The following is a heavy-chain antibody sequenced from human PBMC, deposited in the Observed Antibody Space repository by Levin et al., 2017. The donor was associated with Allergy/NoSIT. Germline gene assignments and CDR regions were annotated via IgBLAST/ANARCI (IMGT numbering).Heavy chain of an antibody. CDR1: GYIFTDYY. J-gene: IGHJ4*02. V-gene: IGHV1/OR15-1*02. CDR2: INPNSGGT. Sequence: ASVKVSCKASGYIFTDYYMHWVRQAPGQELGWMGRINPNSGGTNYAQKFQGRVTMTRDTSISTAYTELSSLRSEDTAVYYCAKDPSDTVTTKDVDYWGQGTLVTVSS. CDR3: AKDPSDTVTTKDVDY. D-gene: IGHD4-17*01.